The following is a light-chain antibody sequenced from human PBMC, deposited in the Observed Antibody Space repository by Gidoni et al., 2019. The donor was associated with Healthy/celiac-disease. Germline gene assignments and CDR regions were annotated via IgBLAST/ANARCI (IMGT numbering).Light chain of an antibody. V-gene: IGKV3-20*01. J-gene: IGKJ2*01. CDR1: QSVSSNY. CDR3: QQYVSSPST. CDR2: GAS. Sequence: EIVLTQSPGTLSLSPGERATLSCRASQSVSSNYLTWYQQKPGQAPRLLIYGASSRATGIPDRFSGSGSGTDVTLTISILEPEDFAVYYCQQYVSSPSTFXXXTKLEIK.